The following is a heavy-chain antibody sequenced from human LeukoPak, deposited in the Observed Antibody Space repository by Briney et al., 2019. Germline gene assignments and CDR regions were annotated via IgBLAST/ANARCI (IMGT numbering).Heavy chain of an antibody. CDR2: IGSTGGPI. CDR3: ARVGDGSSYDY. Sequence: GGSLRLSCAASGFSLERHTMHWVRQAPGKGLEFVSAIGSTGGPIFYANSVKDRFTVPRDIAKNTLFLQMDSLRIEDMAVYYCARVGDGSSYDYWGQGTLLTVSS. D-gene: IGHD5-24*01. V-gene: IGHV3-64*01. J-gene: IGHJ4*02. CDR1: GFSLERHT.